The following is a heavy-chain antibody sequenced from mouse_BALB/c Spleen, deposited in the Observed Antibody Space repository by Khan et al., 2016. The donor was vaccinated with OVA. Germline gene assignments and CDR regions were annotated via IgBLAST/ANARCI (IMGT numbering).Heavy chain of an antibody. CDR1: GFSLTNYG. V-gene: IGHV2-6-1*01. J-gene: IGHJ4*01. CDR2: MWSDGSA. CDR3: ARQPYYHYNIMDY. D-gene: IGHD2-10*01. Sequence: VKLMESGPGLVAPSQSLSITCTISGFSLTNYGVHWVRQPPGKGLEWLVVMWSDGSATYNSALKSSMTISKDKSKSQVFLKMNSLQTDDTAMYFCARQPYYHYNIMDYWGQGTSVTVSS.